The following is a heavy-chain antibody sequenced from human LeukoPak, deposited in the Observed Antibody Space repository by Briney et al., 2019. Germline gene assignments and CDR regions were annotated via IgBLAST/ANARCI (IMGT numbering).Heavy chain of an antibody. CDR2: ISHTGST. V-gene: IGHV4-34*01. J-gene: IGHJ5*02. Sequence: SETLSLTCAVYGGSFSGYYWSWIRQPPGKGLEWIGEISHTGSTNCNPSLKSRVTISVDTSKNQFSLNLSSVTAADTAVYYCARLFLGYDEGWFDPWGQGTLVTVSS. D-gene: IGHD5-12*01. CDR3: ARLFLGYDEGWFDP. CDR1: GGSFSGYY.